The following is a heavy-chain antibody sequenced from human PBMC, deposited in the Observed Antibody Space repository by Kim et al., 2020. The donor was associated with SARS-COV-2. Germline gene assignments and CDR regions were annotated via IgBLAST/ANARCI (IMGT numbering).Heavy chain of an antibody. J-gene: IGHJ2*01. CDR2: VNHSGAT. Sequence: SETLSLTCTVYGGSFSGYYWSWIRQPLGKGLEWIGEVNHSGATNYSPSLKSRVTVSVDTSKNQLSLTLTSATAADTAVYYCAGRSVKHCYFDLWGRGTLVTVSS. CDR3: AGRSVKHCYFDL. V-gene: IGHV4-34*01. CDR1: GGSFSGYY.